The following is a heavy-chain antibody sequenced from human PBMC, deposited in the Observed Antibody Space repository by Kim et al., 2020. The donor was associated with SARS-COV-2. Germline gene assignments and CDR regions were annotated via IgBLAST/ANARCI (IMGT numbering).Heavy chain of an antibody. J-gene: IGHJ4*02. CDR3: TRLILGKTNGFDY. CDR1: GYTFTNYF. CDR2: INTNTGNP. V-gene: IGHV7-4-1*02. D-gene: IGHD2-8*01. Sequence: ASVKVSCKTSGYTFTNYFMNWVRQAPGQGLEWMGWINTNTGNPTYAQGFTGRFVFSLDTSVSTTYLQISSLKAEDTAVYYCTRLILGKTNGFDYWGQGTLVTVSS.